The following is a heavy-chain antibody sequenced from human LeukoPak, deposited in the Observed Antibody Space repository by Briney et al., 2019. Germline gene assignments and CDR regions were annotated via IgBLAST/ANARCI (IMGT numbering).Heavy chain of an antibody. J-gene: IGHJ6*03. Sequence: GGSLRLSCAASGFTFSSYEMNWVRQAPGKGLEWVSYISSSGSTIYYADSVKGRFTISRDNAKNSLYLQMNSLRAEDTAVYYCARDDKQWLDLDYYYYYMDVWGKGTTVTISS. CDR3: ARDDKQWLDLDYYYYYMDV. V-gene: IGHV3-48*03. D-gene: IGHD6-19*01. CDR2: ISSSGSTI. CDR1: GFTFSSYE.